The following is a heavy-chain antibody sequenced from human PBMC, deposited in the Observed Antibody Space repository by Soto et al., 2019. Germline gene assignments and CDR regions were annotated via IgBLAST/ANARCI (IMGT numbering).Heavy chain of an antibody. CDR1: GGSISSYY. J-gene: IGHJ4*02. Sequence: SETLSLTCTVSGGSISSYYWSWLRQPPGKGLEWIGYIYYSGSTNYNPSLKSRVTISVDTSKNQFSLKLTSVTAADTAVYFCAREHLADSYFDLGGEGTLVTVSS. CDR2: IYYSGST. CDR3: AREHLADSYFDL. V-gene: IGHV4-59*12.